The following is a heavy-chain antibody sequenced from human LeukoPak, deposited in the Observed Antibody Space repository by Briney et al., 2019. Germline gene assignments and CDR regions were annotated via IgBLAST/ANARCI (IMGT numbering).Heavy chain of an antibody. CDR1: GGSISSYY. J-gene: IGHJ3*02. CDR3: ARDVWSTGAFDI. CDR2: IYYSGST. V-gene: IGHV4-59*01. D-gene: IGHD5/OR15-5a*01. Sequence: SETLSLTCTVSGGSISSYYWSWIRQPPGKGLEWIGYIYYSGSTNYNPSLKSRVTISVDTSKYQFSLKLSSVTAADTAVYYCARDVWSTGAFDIWGQGTKVTVSS.